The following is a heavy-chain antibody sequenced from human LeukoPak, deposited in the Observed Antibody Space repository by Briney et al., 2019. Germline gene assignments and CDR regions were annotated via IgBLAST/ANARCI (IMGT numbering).Heavy chain of an antibody. Sequence: GGSLRLSCAASGFTFSSYAMHWVRQAPGKGLEGVAVISYDGSNKYYADSVKGRFTVSRDNSKNTLYLQMNSLRAEDTAVYYCARDGITMVRGVIIPPDYWGQGTLVTVSS. CDR3: ARDGITMVRGVIIPPDY. J-gene: IGHJ4*02. CDR1: GFTFSSYA. D-gene: IGHD3-10*01. V-gene: IGHV3-30*04. CDR2: ISYDGSNK.